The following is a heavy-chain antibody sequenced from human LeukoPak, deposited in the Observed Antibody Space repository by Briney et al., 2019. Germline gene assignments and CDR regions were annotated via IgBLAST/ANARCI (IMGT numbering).Heavy chain of an antibody. D-gene: IGHD3-10*01. J-gene: IGHJ6*02. CDR2: INPNSGGT. Sequence: GASVRVSCKASGYTFTVYYMRWVRQAPGQGLEWMGWINPNSGGTNYAQKFQGRVTMTRDTSISTAYMELSRLRSDDTAVYYCARPPAVTTPGRYYYYGMDVWGQGTTVTVSS. CDR3: ARPPAVTTPGRYYYYGMDV. CDR1: GYTFTVYY. V-gene: IGHV1-2*02.